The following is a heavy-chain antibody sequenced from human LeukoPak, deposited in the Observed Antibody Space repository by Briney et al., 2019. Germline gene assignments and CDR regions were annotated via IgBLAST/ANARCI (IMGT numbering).Heavy chain of an antibody. Sequence: PGGSLRLSCVASGFTFSLYAMNWVRQAPGKGLEWVSYIDSDSSDILYADSVKGRFTISRDNAKNTLYLQMNSLRAEDTAVYYCARDTLRPQLIDYWSQGTLVTVSS. V-gene: IGHV3-21*05. CDR2: IDSDSSDI. CDR1: GFTFSLYA. J-gene: IGHJ4*02. CDR3: ARDTLRPQLIDY. D-gene: IGHD5-18*01.